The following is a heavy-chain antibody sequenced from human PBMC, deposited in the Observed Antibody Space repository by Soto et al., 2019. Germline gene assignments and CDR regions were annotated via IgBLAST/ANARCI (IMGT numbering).Heavy chain of an antibody. Sequence: EVQLLESGGGLVQPGGSLRLSCAASESTFSNFAMNWVRQAPGKGLEWISVISASGGGAYYADSVKGRFTISRDNSENTLYLQLNSLRAEDTAVYYCAKCLSGFHYMDVWGKGTTVTVSS. CDR3: AKCLSGFHYMDV. V-gene: IGHV3-23*01. J-gene: IGHJ6*03. CDR1: ESTFSNFA. D-gene: IGHD1-26*01. CDR2: ISASGGGA.